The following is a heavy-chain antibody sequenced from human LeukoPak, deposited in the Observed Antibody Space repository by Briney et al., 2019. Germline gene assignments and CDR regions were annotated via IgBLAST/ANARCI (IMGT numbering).Heavy chain of an antibody. CDR2: MNPNRGNT. J-gene: IGHJ4*02. CDR3: ARGGYSSGWYKLDFDY. Sequence: GASVKVSCKASGYTFTSYDINWVRQATGQGLEWMGWMNPNRGNTGYAQKFQGRVTMTRNTSISTAYMELSSLRSEDTAVYYCARGGYSSGWYKLDFDYWGQGTLVTVSS. V-gene: IGHV1-8*01. D-gene: IGHD6-19*01. CDR1: GYTFTSYD.